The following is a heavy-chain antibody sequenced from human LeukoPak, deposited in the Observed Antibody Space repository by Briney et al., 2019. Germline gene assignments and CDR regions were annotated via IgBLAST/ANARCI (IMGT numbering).Heavy chain of an antibody. D-gene: IGHD3-3*01. Sequence: KPSETLSLTCTVSGGSISSYYWCWIRQPPGKGLEWIGYIYYSGSTNYNPSLKSRVTISVDTSKNQFSLKLSSVTAADTAVYYCARVHYDFWSGYYPMDAFDIWGQGTMVTVSS. CDR3: ARVHYDFWSGYYPMDAFDI. J-gene: IGHJ3*02. V-gene: IGHV4-59*01. CDR1: GGSISSYY. CDR2: IYYSGST.